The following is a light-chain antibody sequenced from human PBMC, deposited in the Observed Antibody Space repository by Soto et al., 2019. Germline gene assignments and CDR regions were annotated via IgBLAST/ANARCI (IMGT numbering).Light chain of an antibody. J-gene: IGLJ2*01. CDR2: EVS. CDR1: SSDVGSYNL. Sequence: QAVVTQPASVSGSPGQSITISCTGTSSDVGSYNLVSWYQQLPGKAPKVMVYEVSKRPSGVSNRFSGSKSGNTASLTISGLQAEDEADYYCCSYAGISTWVFGGGTKLTVL. V-gene: IGLV2-23*02. CDR3: CSYAGISTWV.